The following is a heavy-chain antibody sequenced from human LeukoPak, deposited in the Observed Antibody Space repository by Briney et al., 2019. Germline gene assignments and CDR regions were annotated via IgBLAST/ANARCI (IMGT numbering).Heavy chain of an antibody. Sequence: SETLSLTCAVSGGSISSSNWWSWVRQPPGKGLEWIGEIYHSGSTNYNPSLKSRVTISVDKSRNQFSLKLSSVTAADTAVYYCARSSCSGGSCYFPVDYWGQGTLVTVSS. CDR1: GGSISSSNW. J-gene: IGHJ4*02. D-gene: IGHD2-15*01. V-gene: IGHV4-4*02. CDR3: ARSSCSGGSCYFPVDY. CDR2: IYHSGST.